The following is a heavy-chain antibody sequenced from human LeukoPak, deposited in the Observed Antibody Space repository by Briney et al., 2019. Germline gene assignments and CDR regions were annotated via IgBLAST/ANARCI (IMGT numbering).Heavy chain of an antibody. CDR1: GDSISSGTYY. CDR3: ASYVKSVWGSYRLKWFDP. J-gene: IGHJ5*02. CDR2: IYYTGST. V-gene: IGHV4-39*01. D-gene: IGHD3-16*02. Sequence: SETLSLTCTVSGDSISSGTYYWGWIRQPPGKGLEWVGSIYYTGSTYYNPSLKSRVTISVDTSKNQFSLKLSSVTAADTAVYYCASYVKSVWGSYRLKWFDPWGQGTLVTVSS.